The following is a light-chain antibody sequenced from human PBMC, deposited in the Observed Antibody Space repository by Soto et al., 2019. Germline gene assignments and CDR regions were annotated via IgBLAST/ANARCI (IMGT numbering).Light chain of an antibody. Sequence: EIVLTQSPATLSLSPGERATLSCRASQSVSSYLAWYQQKPGQAPRLLISDASNMPTGITPRFSGSGSGTDFTLTISSLEPEDFALYYCQQRSNWTSLTFGGGTKVEIK. CDR2: DAS. CDR3: QQRSNWTSLT. CDR1: QSVSSY. V-gene: IGKV3-11*01. J-gene: IGKJ4*01.